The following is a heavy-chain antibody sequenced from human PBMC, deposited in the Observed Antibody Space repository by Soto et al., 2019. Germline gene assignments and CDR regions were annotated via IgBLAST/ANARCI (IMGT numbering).Heavy chain of an antibody. CDR1: GFTVSNNY. J-gene: IGHJ4*02. CDR2: IYSGGYT. CDR3: GAQRGGGGY. Sequence: EVQLVESGGGLIQPGGSLRLSCAVSGFTVSNNYMSWVRQAPGKGLEGVSVIYSGGYTAYGDSVKGRFTISRDNSKNTLYSKRNSWGADNPAVFSWGAQRGGGGYWGQGTLVTVSS. D-gene: IGHD6-25*01. V-gene: IGHV3-53*01.